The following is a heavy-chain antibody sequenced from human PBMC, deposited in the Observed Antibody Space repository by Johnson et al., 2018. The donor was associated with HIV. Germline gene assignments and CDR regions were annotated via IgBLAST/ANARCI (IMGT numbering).Heavy chain of an antibody. Sequence: QVQLVESGGGVVQPGRSLRLSCAASGFTFSSYAMHWVRQAPGKGLDWVAVISYDGSNKYYADSVKGRFTISRDNSKNTLYLQMNSLRAEDTAVYYCARDDTGYSSSFDAFDVWGQGTMVTVSS. CDR2: ISYDGSNK. V-gene: IGHV3-30-3*01. J-gene: IGHJ3*01. D-gene: IGHD6-13*01. CDR1: GFTFSSYA. CDR3: ARDDTGYSSSFDAFDV.